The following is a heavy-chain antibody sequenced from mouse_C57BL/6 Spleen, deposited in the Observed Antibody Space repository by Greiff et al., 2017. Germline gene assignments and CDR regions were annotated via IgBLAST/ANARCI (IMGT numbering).Heavy chain of an antibody. D-gene: IGHD1-1*01. J-gene: IGHJ2*01. V-gene: IGHV1-61*01. CDR2: IYPSDSET. CDR1: GYTFTSYW. CDR3: AMSAPLNYYGSRFCDY. Sequence: QVQLQQPGAELVRPGSSVKLSCKASGYTFTSYWMDWVKQRPGQGLEWIGNIYPSDSETHYNQKFKDKATLTVDKSSSTAYMQLSSLTDEDSAVYYCAMSAPLNYYGSRFCDYWGQGTTLTVSS.